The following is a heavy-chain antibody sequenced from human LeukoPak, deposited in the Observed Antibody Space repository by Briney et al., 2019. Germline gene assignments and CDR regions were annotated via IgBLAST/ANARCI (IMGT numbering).Heavy chain of an antibody. V-gene: IGHV4-34*01. D-gene: IGHD6-19*01. CDR2: INHSGST. J-gene: IGHJ4*02. CDR1: GGSFSGYY. Sequence: SETLSLTCAVYGGSFSGYYWSWIRQPPGKGLEWSGEINHSGSTNYNPSLKSRVTISVDTSKNQFSLKLSSVTAADTAAYYCARRAVAGTHWGQGTLVTVSS. CDR3: ARRAVAGTH.